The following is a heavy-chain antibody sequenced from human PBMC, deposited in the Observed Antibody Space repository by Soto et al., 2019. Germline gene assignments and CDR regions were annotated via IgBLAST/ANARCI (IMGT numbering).Heavy chain of an antibody. D-gene: IGHD5-12*01. CDR2: IYYSGST. CDR3: ARLYVSEMATIITGMDV. Sequence: SETLSLTCTVSGGSISSSSYYWGWIRQPPGKGLEWIGSIYYSGSTYYNPSLKSRVTISVDTSKNQFSLKLSSVTAADTAVYYCARLYVSEMATIITGMDVWGQGTTVTVSS. V-gene: IGHV4-39*01. J-gene: IGHJ6*02. CDR1: GGSISSSSYY.